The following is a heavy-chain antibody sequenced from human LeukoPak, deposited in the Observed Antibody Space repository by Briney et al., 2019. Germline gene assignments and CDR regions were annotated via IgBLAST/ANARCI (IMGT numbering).Heavy chain of an antibody. V-gene: IGHV3-23*01. CDR3: AKDKAGGSYSDAFDI. J-gene: IGHJ3*02. Sequence: GGTLRLSCAASGFTFSSYGMSWVRQAPGKGLEWVSAISGSGGSTYYADSVKGRFTISRDNSKNTLYLQMNSLRAEDTAVYYCAKDKAGGSYSDAFDIWGQGTMVTVSS. D-gene: IGHD1-26*01. CDR1: GFTFSSYG. CDR2: ISGSGGST.